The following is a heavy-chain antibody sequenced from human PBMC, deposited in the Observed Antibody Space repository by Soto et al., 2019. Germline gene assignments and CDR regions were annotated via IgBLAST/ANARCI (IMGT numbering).Heavy chain of an antibody. CDR2: INQDGSET. V-gene: IGHV3-7*03. J-gene: IGHJ4*02. CDR3: AREHNANFWGVVTSLDY. D-gene: IGHD3-3*01. CDR1: GFTFGSYW. Sequence: GGSLRLSCATSGFTFGSYWMTWVRQAPGKGLEWVANINQDGSETFSVDSVKGRLRISRDNAKNTLYLQMNSLRGDDTAIYYCAREHNANFWGVVTSLDYWGQGSLVTVSS.